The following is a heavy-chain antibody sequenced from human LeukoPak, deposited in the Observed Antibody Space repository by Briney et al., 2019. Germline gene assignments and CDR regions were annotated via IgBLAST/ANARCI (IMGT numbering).Heavy chain of an antibody. CDR2: IFHSGNS. CDR1: SYSISSGSY. V-gene: IGHV4-38-2*01. CDR3: ARVTYVDDMLYQYFDY. D-gene: IGHD4-17*01. Sequence: SETLSLTCAVSSYSISSGSYWGWIRQSPGKGLEWVGSIFHSGNSYYNPSLKSRLTVSVDTSKNQFSLELTSVTAADTALYYCARVTYVDDMLYQYFDYWGQGILVTVSS. J-gene: IGHJ4*02.